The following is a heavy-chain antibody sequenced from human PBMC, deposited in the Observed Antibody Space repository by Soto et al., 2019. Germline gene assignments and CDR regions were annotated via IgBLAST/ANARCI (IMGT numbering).Heavy chain of an antibody. J-gene: IGHJ5*02. D-gene: IGHD2-15*01. V-gene: IGHV4-38-2*01. CDR3: ARGSCSGGGCYSGNWFDP. CDR2: IYHSGST. Sequence: SETLSLTCAVSGYSISSGYYWGWIRQPPGKGLEWIGSIYHSGSTYYNPSLKSIFTISVDTSKNQFSLKLSSVTAADTAVYYCARGSCSGGGCYSGNWFDPWGQGTLVTVSS. CDR1: GYSISSGYY.